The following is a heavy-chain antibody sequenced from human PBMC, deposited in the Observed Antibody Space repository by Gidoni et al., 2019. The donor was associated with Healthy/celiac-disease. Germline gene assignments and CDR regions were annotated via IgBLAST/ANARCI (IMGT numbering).Heavy chain of an antibody. CDR3: AKDRSGTFIRFDY. V-gene: IGHV3-23*01. CDR1: GFTFSIYA. J-gene: IGHJ4*02. CDR2: ISGSGGTT. Sequence: EVQLLESGGGLVQPGGSLRLSCAASGFTFSIYAMSWVRQAPGKGLEWVSTISGSGGTTYDADSVKGRFTISRDNSKNTLYLQMNSLRADDTAVYYCAKDRSGTFIRFDYWGQGTLVTVSS. D-gene: IGHD1-26*01.